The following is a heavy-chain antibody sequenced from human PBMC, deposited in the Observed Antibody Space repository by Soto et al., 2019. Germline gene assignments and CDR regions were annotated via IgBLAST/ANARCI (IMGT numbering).Heavy chain of an antibody. CDR2: IYHSGTT. Sequence: QVQLQESGPGLVKPSGTLSLPCAVSGASMSTTDWWSWVRQPPGKGLEWIGEIYHSGTTNYNPSLKSRLTMSVDKFKNHFSLTLTSVTAADTAVYYCAIPGAGDFDFWGQGTLVTVSS. V-gene: IGHV4-4*02. CDR3: AIPGAGDFDF. J-gene: IGHJ4*02. CDR1: GASMSTTDW. D-gene: IGHD6-13*01.